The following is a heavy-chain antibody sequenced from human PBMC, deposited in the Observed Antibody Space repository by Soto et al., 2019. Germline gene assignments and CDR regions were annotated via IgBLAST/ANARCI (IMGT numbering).Heavy chain of an antibody. V-gene: IGHV3-30*18. Sequence: QVQLVESGGGVVQPGRSLRLSCAASGFTFSSFGMHWVRQAPDKGLEWVAVISYDGSNKYYADSVKGRFTISRDNSKKTLYLQINSLGGEDTAVYYCAKAPAMVLVPSAMGGDYWGQGTLVTVSS. J-gene: IGHJ4*02. CDR2: ISYDGSNK. CDR3: AKAPAMVLVPSAMGGDY. CDR1: GFTFSSFG. D-gene: IGHD2-2*01.